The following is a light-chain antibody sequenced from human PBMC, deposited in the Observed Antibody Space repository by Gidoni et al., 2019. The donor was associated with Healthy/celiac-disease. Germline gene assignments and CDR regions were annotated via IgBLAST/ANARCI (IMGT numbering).Light chain of an antibody. Sequence: DIVMTQSPVSLAVSLGGRATINCTSSQSVVYSSNNKNYLAWYQQKPGQPPKLLIYWASTRESGVPDRFSGSGSGTDFTLTISSLQAEDVAVYYCQQYYSTPQGVTFGQXTRLEIK. CDR1: QSVVYSSNNKNY. J-gene: IGKJ5*01. CDR3: QQYYSTPQGVT. CDR2: WAS. V-gene: IGKV4-1*01.